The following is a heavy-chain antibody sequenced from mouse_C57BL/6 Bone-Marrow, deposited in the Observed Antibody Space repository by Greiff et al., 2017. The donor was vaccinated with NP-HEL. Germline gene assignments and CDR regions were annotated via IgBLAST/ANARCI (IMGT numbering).Heavy chain of an antibody. Sequence: QVQLQQSGAELAKPGASVKLSCKASGYTFTSYWMHWVKQRPGQGLEWIGYINPSSGYTKYNQKFKDKATLTADKSSSTAYMQLSSLTYEDAAVYYCARSAYYYGSGPWFAYWGQGTLVTVSA. CDR3: ARSAYYYGSGPWFAY. CDR2: INPSSGYT. CDR1: GYTFTSYW. J-gene: IGHJ3*01. D-gene: IGHD1-1*01. V-gene: IGHV1-7*01.